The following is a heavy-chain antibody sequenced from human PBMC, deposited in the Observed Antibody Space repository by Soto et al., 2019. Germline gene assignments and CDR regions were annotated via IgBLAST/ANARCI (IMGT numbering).Heavy chain of an antibody. CDR2: IYYTGTT. J-gene: IGHJ4*02. CDR1: GGSITTGSYH. Sequence: SQPLSLTSSVSGGSITTGSYHWTWIRKPPGKGLEWIGYIYYTGTTKYNPSLKSRVTISVDTSKNQFSLRLSSVTAADTAVYYCAREVSSFGSNHFDSWGQGALVTVSS. V-gene: IGHV4-61*01. D-gene: IGHD3-10*01. CDR3: AREVSSFGSNHFDS.